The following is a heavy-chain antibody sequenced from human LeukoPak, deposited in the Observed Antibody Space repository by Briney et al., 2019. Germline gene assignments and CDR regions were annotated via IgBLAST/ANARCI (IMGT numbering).Heavy chain of an antibody. Sequence: GGSLRLSCSASGFTFNRFYLHWVRQAPGKGLEWISYISAGSGVMYYADSVKGRFTISRDNAKNSLYLQMNRLRDEDTAVYYCASCSYDNSGYYYAWGQGTLVTVSS. CDR1: GFTFNRFY. J-gene: IGHJ5*02. CDR3: ASCSYDNSGYYYA. V-gene: IGHV3-48*02. D-gene: IGHD3-22*01. CDR2: ISAGSGVM.